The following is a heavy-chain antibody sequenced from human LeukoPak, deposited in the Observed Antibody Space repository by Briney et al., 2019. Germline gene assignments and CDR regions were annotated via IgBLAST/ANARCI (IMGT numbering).Heavy chain of an antibody. CDR3: ASGVLSLHPILDYGDYKSPFDYYYYYMDV. D-gene: IGHD4-17*01. Sequence: ASVKVSCKASGYTFTGYYMHWVRQAPGQGLEWMGWINPNSGGTNYAQKFQGRVTMTRDTSISTAYMELSRLRSDDTAVYYCASGVLSLHPILDYGDYKSPFDYYYYYMDVWGKGTTVTVSS. V-gene: IGHV1-2*02. CDR2: INPNSGGT. J-gene: IGHJ6*03. CDR1: GYTFTGYY.